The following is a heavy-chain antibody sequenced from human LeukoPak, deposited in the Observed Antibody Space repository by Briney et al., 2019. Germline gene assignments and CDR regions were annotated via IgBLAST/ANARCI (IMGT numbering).Heavy chain of an antibody. Sequence: GGSLRLSCAASGFSFSTHGIHWVRQAPGKGLEWVAYIRSDGSNKYYADSVKGRFTISRDNSKNTLYLQMNSLRAEDTTVYYCAKDSSEEGFDYWGQGTLVTVSS. CDR3: AKDSSEEGFDY. V-gene: IGHV3-30*02. J-gene: IGHJ4*02. CDR2: IRSDGSNK. CDR1: GFSFSTHG. D-gene: IGHD2-2*01.